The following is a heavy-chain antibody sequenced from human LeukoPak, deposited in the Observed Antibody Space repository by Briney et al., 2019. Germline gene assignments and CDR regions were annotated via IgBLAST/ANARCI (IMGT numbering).Heavy chain of an antibody. J-gene: IGHJ4*02. CDR3: ARVGDYGSGFDF. V-gene: IGHV3-74*01. Sequence: GGSLRLSCAASGFTISSYWMHWVRQGPGKGLVWVSRFLSDGSRTTYADSVKGRFTISGDNAKNTLYLQMNSLRAEDTAVYYCARVGDYGSGFDFWGQGTLVTVSS. D-gene: IGHD3-10*01. CDR1: GFTISSYW. CDR2: FLSDGSRT.